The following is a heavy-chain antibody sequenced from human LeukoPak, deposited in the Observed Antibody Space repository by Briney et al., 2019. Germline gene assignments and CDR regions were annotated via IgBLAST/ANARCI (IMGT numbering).Heavy chain of an antibody. J-gene: IGHJ4*02. V-gene: IGHV4-30-4*08. CDR2: IYYSGST. CDR1: GGSISSGGYY. CDR3: ARVTAMVYFDY. D-gene: IGHD5-18*01. Sequence: SQTLSLTCTVSGGSISSGGYYWSWIRQHPGKGLEWIGYIYYSGSTYYNPSLKSRVTISADTSKNQFSLKLSSVTAADTAVYYCARVTAMVYFDYWGQGTLVTVSS.